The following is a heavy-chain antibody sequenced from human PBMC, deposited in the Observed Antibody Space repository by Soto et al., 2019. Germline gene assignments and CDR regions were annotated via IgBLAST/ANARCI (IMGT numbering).Heavy chain of an antibody. V-gene: IGHV1-69*13. CDR3: AREAKSCIPEAGTSPTFWDY. Sequence: SSVKVSCKASGGTFSSYAISWVRQAPGQGLEWMGGIIPIFGTANYAQKFQGRVTITADESTSTAYMELSSLRSEDTAVYYCAREAKSCIPEAGTSPTFWDYWGQGTLVTVSP. CDR2: IIPIFGTA. D-gene: IGHD6-13*01. J-gene: IGHJ4*02. CDR1: GGTFSSYA.